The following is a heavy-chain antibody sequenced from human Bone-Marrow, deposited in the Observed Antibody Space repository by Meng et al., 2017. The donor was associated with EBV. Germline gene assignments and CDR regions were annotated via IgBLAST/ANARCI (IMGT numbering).Heavy chain of an antibody. CDR2: IIPSYGTT. J-gene: IGHJ5*02. CDR3: ARESPDRSTDP. CDR1: GDTFGYYT. Sequence: QGQLVQAGGEWKKLGSSVKVSCKVSGDTFGYYTISWVRQAPGQGPEWMGGIIPSYGTTSYAQKFQGRVTISADESTTTAYMELRSLTLDDTAVYYCARESPDRSTDPWGQGTLVTVSS. V-gene: IGHV1-69*01.